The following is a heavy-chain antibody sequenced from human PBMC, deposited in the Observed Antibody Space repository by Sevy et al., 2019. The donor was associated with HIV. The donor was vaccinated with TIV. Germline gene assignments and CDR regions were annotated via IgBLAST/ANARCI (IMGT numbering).Heavy chain of an antibody. D-gene: IGHD1-26*01. Sequence: GGSLRLSCAAPGFTFINYNMNWVRQAPGKGLEWVSCISGSSNYIYYAESVKGRFIISRDNAKDTLFLQMNSLRADDTAAYYCARGPPDGSYDYFDSWGQGTLVTVSS. CDR2: ISGSSNYI. CDR3: ARGPPDGSYDYFDS. CDR1: GFTFINYN. J-gene: IGHJ4*02. V-gene: IGHV3-21*06.